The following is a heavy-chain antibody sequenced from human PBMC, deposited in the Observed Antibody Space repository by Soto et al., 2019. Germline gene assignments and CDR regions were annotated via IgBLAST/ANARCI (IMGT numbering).Heavy chain of an antibody. Sequence: QVHLVQSGVEVKTPGASVKVSCQASGYTFFTYDISWVRQAPGQGLEWMGWISTYSGDTKYAQKFQGRVTMATVTSTPTAYLELRRLRSADTAVYYCARHHTPTTSEKAFDPWGQGTLVTVSS. CDR3: ARHHTPTTSEKAFDP. J-gene: IGHJ5*02. V-gene: IGHV1-18*01. CDR1: GYTFFTYD. D-gene: IGHD5-12*01. CDR2: ISTYSGDT.